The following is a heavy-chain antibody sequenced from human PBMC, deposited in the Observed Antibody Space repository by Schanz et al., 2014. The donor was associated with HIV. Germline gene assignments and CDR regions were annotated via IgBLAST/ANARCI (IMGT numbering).Heavy chain of an antibody. D-gene: IGHD3-22*01. CDR3: AKPEYDSSGNSQSHFDY. CDR1: GGTLNNYA. CDR2: IIPRLRIA. Sequence: QVQLVQSGTEVKKPGSSVKVSCKASGGTLNNYAISWVRLAPGQGLECMGGIIPRLRIAKYAQKFQGRVTITADESTTTAYMELSSLRSEDTAVYYCAKPEYDSSGNSQSHFDYWGPGTLVTVSS. J-gene: IGHJ4*02. V-gene: IGHV1-69*01.